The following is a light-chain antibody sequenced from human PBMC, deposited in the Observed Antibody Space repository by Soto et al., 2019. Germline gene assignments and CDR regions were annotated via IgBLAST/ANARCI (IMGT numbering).Light chain of an antibody. CDR2: GAS. Sequence: EVVLTQSPGTLSLSPGERVTLSCRASQAITGTYLAWYQQKPGQAPRLLIHGASTRATGVPDRFSGGGTGTDFSLNISRLEPEDVATYYCQRYNSALWTFGQGTKVELK. V-gene: IGKV3-20*01. J-gene: IGKJ1*01. CDR1: QAITGTY. CDR3: QRYNSALWT.